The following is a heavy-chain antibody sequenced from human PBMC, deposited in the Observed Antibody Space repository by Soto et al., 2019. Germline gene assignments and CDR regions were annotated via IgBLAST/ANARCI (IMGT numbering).Heavy chain of an antibody. V-gene: IGHV3-23*01. J-gene: IGHJ3*02. CDR3: AKNLGHVHYDFWSGYYTDAFDI. CDR2: ISGSGGST. Sequence: GGSLRLSCAASGFTFSSYAMSWVRQAPGKGLEWVSAISGSGGSTYYADSVKGRFTISRDNSKNTLYLQMNSLRAEDTAVYYCAKNLGHVHYDFWSGYYTDAFDIWGQGTMVTVSS. CDR1: GFTFSSYA. D-gene: IGHD3-3*01.